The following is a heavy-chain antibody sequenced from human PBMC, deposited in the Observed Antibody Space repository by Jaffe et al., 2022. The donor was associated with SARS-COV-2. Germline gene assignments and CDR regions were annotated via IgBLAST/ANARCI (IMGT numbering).Heavy chain of an antibody. D-gene: IGHD4-17*01. Sequence: QVQLQQWGAGLLKPSETLSLTCAVYGGSFSGYYWSWIRQPPGKGLEWIGEINHSGSTNYNPSLKSRVTISVDTSKNQFSLKLSSVTAADTAVYYCARGRGTDQFSDYGGNSGGRYYMDVWGKGTTVTVSS. CDR2: INHSGST. V-gene: IGHV4-34*01. CDR1: GGSFSGYY. CDR3: ARGRGTDQFSDYGGNSGGRYYMDV. J-gene: IGHJ6*03.